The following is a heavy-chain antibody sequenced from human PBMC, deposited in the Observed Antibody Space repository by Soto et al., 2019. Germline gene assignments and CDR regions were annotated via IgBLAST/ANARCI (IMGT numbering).Heavy chain of an antibody. CDR1: GGTFSSYA. CDR3: ARGTVTGSEYNYYYYGMDV. J-gene: IGHJ6*02. D-gene: IGHD1-1*01. CDR2: IIPLFGTT. V-gene: IGHV1-69*12. Sequence: QVQLVQSGAEVKKPGSSVKVSCKASGGTFSSYAIDWVRQAPGQGLEWMGGIIPLFGTTNYAQKLQGRVKLTADESTRTAYMELSPLTSEDTAVYYCARGTVTGSEYNYYYYGMDVWCQGTTVTVSS.